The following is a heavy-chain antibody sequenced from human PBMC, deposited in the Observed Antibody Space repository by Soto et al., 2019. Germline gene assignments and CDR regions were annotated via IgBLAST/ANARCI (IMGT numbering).Heavy chain of an antibody. D-gene: IGHD6-13*01. CDR1: GFTFSRYS. V-gene: IGHV3-48*02. Sequence: GGSLRLSCAASGFTFSRYSMNWARQAPGKGLEWISYITFDGATIFYADSVKGRFTISRDNAKNSLFLQMKSLRDEDTAMYYCARDNGRAGSFDTWGQGTLVTVSS. CDR2: ITFDGATI. J-gene: IGHJ5*02. CDR3: ARDNGRAGSFDT.